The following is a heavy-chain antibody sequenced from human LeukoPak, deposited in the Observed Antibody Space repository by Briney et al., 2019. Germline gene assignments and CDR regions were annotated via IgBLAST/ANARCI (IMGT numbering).Heavy chain of an antibody. CDR2: VSPSGTT. V-gene: IGHV4-4*07. J-gene: IGHJ5*02. CDR3: ARGWSCGDYCWFDP. D-gene: IGHD4-17*01. CDR1: GGSISYHC. Sequence: PSETLSLTCVVSGGSISYHCWSWIRKPAGKGLEWIGRVSPSGTTNYSPSLRSRVTMSLETPQNQISLKMTSVTAADTAVYYCARGWSCGDYCWFDPWGQGVLVTVSS.